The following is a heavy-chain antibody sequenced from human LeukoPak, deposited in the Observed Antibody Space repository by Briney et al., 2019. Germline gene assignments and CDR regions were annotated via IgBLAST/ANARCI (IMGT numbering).Heavy chain of an antibody. D-gene: IGHD2-2*01. CDR1: GFTFSSYG. J-gene: IGHJ2*01. CDR3: ARFGCSSTSCYDWYFDL. Sequence: PGGSLRLSCAASGFTFSSYGMHWVRQAPGKGLEWVAVISYDGSNKYYADSVKGRFTISRDNSKNTLYLQMNSLRAEDTAVYYCARFGCSSTSCYDWYFDLWGRGTLVTVSS. CDR2: ISYDGSNK. V-gene: IGHV3-30*03.